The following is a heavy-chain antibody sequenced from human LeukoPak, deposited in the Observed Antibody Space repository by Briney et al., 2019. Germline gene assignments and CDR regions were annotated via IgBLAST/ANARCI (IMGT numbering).Heavy chain of an antibody. D-gene: IGHD3-10*01. V-gene: IGHV3-30*02. J-gene: IGHJ2*01. Sequence: GGSLRLSCAASGFTFSSYGMHWVRQAPGKGLEWVAFIRYDGSNKYYADSVKGRFTISRDNSKNTLYLQMNSLRAEDTAVYYCAKGFGQGRNWYFDVWGRGTLVTVSS. CDR3: AKGFGQGRNWYFDV. CDR2: IRYDGSNK. CDR1: GFTFSSYG.